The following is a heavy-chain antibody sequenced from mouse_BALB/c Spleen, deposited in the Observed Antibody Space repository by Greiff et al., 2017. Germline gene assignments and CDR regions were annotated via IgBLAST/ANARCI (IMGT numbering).Heavy chain of an antibody. Sequence: VQLQQSGAEQVRPGVSVKISCKGSGYTFTDYAMHWVKQSHAKSLEWIGVISTYYGDASYNQKFKGKATMTVDKSSSTAYMELARLTSEDSAIYYCARREMGYAMDYWGQGTSVTVSS. J-gene: IGHJ4*01. CDR1: GYTFTDYA. V-gene: IGHV1S137*01. CDR3: ARREMGYAMDY. D-gene: IGHD2-3*01. CDR2: ISTYYGDA.